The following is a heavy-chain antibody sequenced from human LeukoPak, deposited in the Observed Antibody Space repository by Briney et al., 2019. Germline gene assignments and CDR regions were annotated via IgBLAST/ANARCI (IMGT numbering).Heavy chain of an antibody. D-gene: IGHD6-6*01. CDR1: DGSMTNYY. CDR2: MHASGNN. Sequence: SETLSLSCSVSDGSMTNYYWTWIRQPAGKGLEWIGRMHASGNNKYNRSLASRVSMSVDTSKGQLSLDLTSLTAADTAVYYCARGRWWFAGRPPHYMDFWGKGTTVTVSS. J-gene: IGHJ6*03. CDR3: ARGRWWFAGRPPHYMDF. V-gene: IGHV4-4*07.